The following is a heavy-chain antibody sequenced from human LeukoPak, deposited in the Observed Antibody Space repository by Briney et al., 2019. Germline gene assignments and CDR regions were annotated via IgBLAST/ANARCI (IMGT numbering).Heavy chain of an antibody. CDR2: ISGSGGST. V-gene: IGHV3-23*01. CDR3: GKGDTSGYYYFEY. J-gene: IGHJ4*02. CDR1: GFTFSSYG. Sequence: GGSLRLSCAASGFTFSSYGMSWVRQAPGKGLEWVSVISGSGGSTYYADSVKGRFTTSRDNSKNTLYLQMNSLRAEDTAVYYCGKGDTSGYYYFEYWGRGTLVTVSS. D-gene: IGHD3-22*01.